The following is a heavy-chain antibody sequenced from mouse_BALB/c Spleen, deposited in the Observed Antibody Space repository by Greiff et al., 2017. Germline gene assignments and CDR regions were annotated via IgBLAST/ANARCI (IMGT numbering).Heavy chain of an antibody. Sequence: QVQLKQSGPGLVAPSQSLSITCTVSGFSLTSYGVHWVRQPPGKGLEWLGVIWAGGSTNYNSALMSRLSISQDNSKSQVFLKMNSLQTDDTAMYYLARALYGYDAWFAYWGQGTLVTVSA. CDR1: GFSLTSYG. D-gene: IGHD2-2*01. CDR3: ARALYGYDAWFAY. J-gene: IGHJ3*01. V-gene: IGHV2-9*02. CDR2: IWAGGST.